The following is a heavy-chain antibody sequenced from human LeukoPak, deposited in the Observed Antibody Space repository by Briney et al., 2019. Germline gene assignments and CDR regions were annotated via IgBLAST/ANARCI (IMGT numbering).Heavy chain of an antibody. J-gene: IGHJ4*02. V-gene: IGHV3-53*01. CDR3: ARELGQQLVRYFDY. CDR2: IYSGGST. CDR1: GFTVSSNY. Sequence: GGSLRLSCAASGFTVSSNYMSWVRQAPGKGLEWVSVIYSGGSTYYADSVKGRFTISRDNSKNTLYLQMNSLRAEDTAVYYCARELGQQLVRYFDYWGQGTLVTVSS. D-gene: IGHD6-13*01.